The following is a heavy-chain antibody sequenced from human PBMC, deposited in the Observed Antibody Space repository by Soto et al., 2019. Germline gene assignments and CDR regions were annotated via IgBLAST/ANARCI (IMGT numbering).Heavy chain of an antibody. J-gene: IGHJ3*02. CDR3: ARRRGWVRAFDI. D-gene: IGHD1-1*01. Sequence: QLQLQESGPGLVKPSETLSLTCTVSGGSISSSSYYWGWIRQPPGKGLEWIGSIYYSGSTYYNPSLKSRVTISVDTSKNQFSLKLSSVTAADTAVYYCARRRGWVRAFDIWGQGTMVTVSS. V-gene: IGHV4-39*01. CDR1: GGSISSSSYY. CDR2: IYYSGST.